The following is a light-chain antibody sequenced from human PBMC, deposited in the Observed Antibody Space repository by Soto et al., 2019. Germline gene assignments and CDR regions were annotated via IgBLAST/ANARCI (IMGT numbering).Light chain of an antibody. J-gene: IGKJ5*01. CDR3: MQALQSLT. CDR1: QSLLYNNTYNY. Sequence: EIVMTQSPLTLPVTPGEPASISCRSSQSLLYNNTYNYLDWYVQKPGQSPQLLIYFGSNRAPGVPDRFSGSGSGTDFTLKINRVEAEHVGNYYCMQALQSLTFGQGTRLEIK. V-gene: IGKV2-28*01. CDR2: FGS.